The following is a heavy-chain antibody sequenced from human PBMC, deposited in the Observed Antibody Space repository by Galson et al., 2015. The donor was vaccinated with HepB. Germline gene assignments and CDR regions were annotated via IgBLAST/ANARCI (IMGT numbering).Heavy chain of an antibody. D-gene: IGHD3-3*01. Sequence: SLRLSCAASGFSFRNYVLNWVRQPPGKGLEWVAIISQDGSDTSYEDSVKGRFAISRDNSNNTLYLQMNTLRTGDTAMYYCTKERISIFGVTLVPDSGMDVWGQGTTVTVSS. CDR2: ISQDGSDT. J-gene: IGHJ6*02. CDR1: GFSFRNYV. V-gene: IGHV3-30*18. CDR3: TKERISIFGVTLVPDSGMDV.